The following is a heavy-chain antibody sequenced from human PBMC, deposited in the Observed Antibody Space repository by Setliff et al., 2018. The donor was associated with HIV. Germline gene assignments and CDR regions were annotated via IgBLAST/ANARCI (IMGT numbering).Heavy chain of an antibody. CDR3: AREHGTSWPYFDF. V-gene: IGHV1-69*05. CDR1: GGTFSSYG. CDR2: IIPMFGTG. Sequence: SVKVSCKTSGGTFSSYGISWVRQAPGQGLEWMGGIIPMFGTGFYAQKFQGRVTITTDESRSTAYLELRGLRSDDTAIYYCAREHGTSWPYFDFWGQGTLVTVSS. J-gene: IGHJ4*02.